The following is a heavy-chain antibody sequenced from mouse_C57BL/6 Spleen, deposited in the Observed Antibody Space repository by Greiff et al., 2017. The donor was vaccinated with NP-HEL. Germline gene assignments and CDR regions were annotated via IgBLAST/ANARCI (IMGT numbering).Heavy chain of an antibody. CDR1: GFTFSDYY. J-gene: IGHJ3*01. V-gene: IGHV5-12*01. Sequence: DVMLVESGGGLVQPGGSLKLSCAASGFTFSDYYMYWVRQTPEKRLEWVAYISNGGGSTYYPDTVKGRFTISRDNAKNTLYLLMSRLKSEDTAMYYCASRAGTGPWFAYWGQGTLVTVSA. D-gene: IGHD4-1*01. CDR3: ASRAGTGPWFAY. CDR2: ISNGGGST.